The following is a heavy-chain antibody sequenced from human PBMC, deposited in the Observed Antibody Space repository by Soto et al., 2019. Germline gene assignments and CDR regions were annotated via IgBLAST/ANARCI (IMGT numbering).Heavy chain of an antibody. D-gene: IGHD3-3*01. V-gene: IGHV3-23*01. CDR2: ISGSGGST. Sequence: GGSLRLSWAASGFTFSSYAMSWVRQAPGKGLEWVSAISGSGGSTYYADSVKGRFTISRDNSKNTLYLKMNSLRAEDTAVDERAKSGVVIIHRSLDPWGQGTLASVSS. CDR1: GFTFSSYA. CDR3: AKSGVVIIHRSLDP. J-gene: IGHJ5*02.